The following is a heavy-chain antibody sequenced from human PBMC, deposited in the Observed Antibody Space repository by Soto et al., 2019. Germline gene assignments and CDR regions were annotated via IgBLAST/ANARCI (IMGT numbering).Heavy chain of an antibody. J-gene: IGHJ6*02. D-gene: IGHD2-2*01. Sequence: GESLKISCKGSGYSFTSYWISWVRQMPGKGLEWMGRTDPSDSYTNYSPSFQGHVTISADKSISTAYLQWSSLKASDTAMYYCARDPFGYCSSTSCYLYYYGMDVWGQGTTVTVSS. CDR2: TDPSDSYT. CDR1: GYSFTSYW. V-gene: IGHV5-10-1*01. CDR3: ARDPFGYCSSTSCYLYYYGMDV.